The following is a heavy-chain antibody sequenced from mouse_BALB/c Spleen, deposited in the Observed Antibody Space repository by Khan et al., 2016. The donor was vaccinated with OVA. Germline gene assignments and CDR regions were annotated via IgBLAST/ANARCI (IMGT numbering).Heavy chain of an antibody. CDR3: ASPSYYYGSNSYWFFAV. CDR2: IYPGSGRT. CDR1: GYTFTDYV. D-gene: IGHD1-1*01. V-gene: IGHV1-77*01. Sequence: QVQLKESGPELVKPGASVKMSCKASGYTFTDYVINWVKQSTGQGLEWIGEIYPGSGRTNYNEKFKGKATLTADKSSNTAYMQLSSLTSEDSAVYCCASPSYYYGSNSYWFFAVWGAGSTVTVSS. J-gene: IGHJ1*01.